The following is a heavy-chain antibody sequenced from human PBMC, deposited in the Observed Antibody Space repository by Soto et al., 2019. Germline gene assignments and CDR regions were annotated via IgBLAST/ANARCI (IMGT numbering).Heavy chain of an antibody. Sequence: SETLSLTCTVSGGSISSSSYYWGWIRQPPGKGLEWIGRIYYSGSTYHNPSLESRVTMSVDTSNNQFSLKMTSVTAADTAVYYCASKFGELLADAFDIWGQGTVVTVSS. V-gene: IGHV4-39*07. D-gene: IGHD3-10*01. CDR3: ASKFGELLADAFDI. CDR2: IYYSGST. J-gene: IGHJ3*02. CDR1: GGSISSSSYY.